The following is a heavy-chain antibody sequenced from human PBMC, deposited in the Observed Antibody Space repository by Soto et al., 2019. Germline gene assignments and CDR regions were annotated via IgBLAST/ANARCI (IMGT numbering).Heavy chain of an antibody. CDR2: INNSGST. Sequence: SETSSLTCAADGGSFSGYYWSWIRQPPGKGLEWFGEINNSGSTNYNPSLKSRLTISVDTSKNQFPRKLSSVTAADAAVYYCGGYDMPYWGQGTLVTVSS. J-gene: IGHJ4*02. CDR1: GGSFSGYY. D-gene: IGHD5-12*01. CDR3: GGYDMPY. V-gene: IGHV4-34*01.